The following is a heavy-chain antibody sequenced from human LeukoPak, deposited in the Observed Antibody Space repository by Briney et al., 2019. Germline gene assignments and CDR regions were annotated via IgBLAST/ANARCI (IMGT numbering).Heavy chain of an antibody. D-gene: IGHD1-26*01. Sequence: PGGSLRLSCAASGFTFSSYTMNWVRQAPGKGLEWVSAIGGRGGSTFYADSVKDRFTISRDNSKSTLDLQMNSLSAEDTAVYYCARASYSETYQYYFDYWGQGTLVTVSS. CDR1: GFTFSSYT. J-gene: IGHJ4*02. V-gene: IGHV3-23*01. CDR2: IGGRGGST. CDR3: ARASYSETYQYYFDY.